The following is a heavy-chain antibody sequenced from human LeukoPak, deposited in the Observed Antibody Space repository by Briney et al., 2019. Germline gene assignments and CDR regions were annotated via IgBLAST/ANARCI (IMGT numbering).Heavy chain of an antibody. CDR3: ARDFWSGSYY. Sequence: PGGSLRLSCAASGFTVSSNYMSWVRQAPGKGLEGVSVIYSGGSTYYADSVKGRFTISRDNYKNTLYLQMNSLRAEDTAVYYCARDFWSGSYYWGQGTLVTVSS. V-gene: IGHV3-66*02. CDR1: GFTVSSNY. CDR2: IYSGGST. J-gene: IGHJ4*02. D-gene: IGHD3-3*01.